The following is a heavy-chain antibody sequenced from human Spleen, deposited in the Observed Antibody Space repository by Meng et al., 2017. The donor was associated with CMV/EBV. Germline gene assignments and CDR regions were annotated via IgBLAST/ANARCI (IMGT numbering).Heavy chain of an antibody. CDR1: GYIFTSYG. Sequence: ASVKDSCKASGYIFTSYGNSWVRQAPGKGLEWMGWISAYNGNTNYAQKLQGRVTMTTDTSTSTAYMELRSLRSDDTAVYYCARERYCSGGSCYYYYGMDVWGQGTTVTVSS. J-gene: IGHJ6*02. CDR2: ISAYNGNT. D-gene: IGHD2-15*01. V-gene: IGHV1-18*01. CDR3: ARERYCSGGSCYYYYGMDV.